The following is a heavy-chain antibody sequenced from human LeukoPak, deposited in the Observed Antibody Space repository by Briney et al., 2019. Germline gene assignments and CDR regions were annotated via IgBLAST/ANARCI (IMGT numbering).Heavy chain of an antibody. CDR3: ARVDTAMVIDY. J-gene: IGHJ4*02. CDR2: FIPIFGTA. CDR1: GGTFSSYA. D-gene: IGHD5-18*01. V-gene: IGHV1-69*01. Sequence: SVKVSCKASGGTFSSYAINWVRQVPGQGLEWMGGFIPIFGTANFAQKFQGRVTITADESTSTAFMYLNSLRSDDTAVYYCARVDTAMVIDYWGQGTLVTVSS.